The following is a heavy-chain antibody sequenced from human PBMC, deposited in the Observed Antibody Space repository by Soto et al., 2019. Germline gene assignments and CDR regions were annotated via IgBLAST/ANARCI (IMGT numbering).Heavy chain of an antibody. CDR1: GYTIADYG. D-gene: IGHD3-16*02. CDR3: ARVDDDIWGPYLSGQY. J-gene: IGHJ4*02. V-gene: IGHV1-18*04. CDR2: IASNTGNT. Sequence: QVQLIQSGPEVKRPGASVKLSCKASGYTIADYGIIWVRQAPGQGLEWVAWIASNTGNTDYARNLRGRVTVTTDTYTNTAFLDLRSLTSDDTAFYYCARVDDDIWGPYLSGQYWGQGTLVTVSS.